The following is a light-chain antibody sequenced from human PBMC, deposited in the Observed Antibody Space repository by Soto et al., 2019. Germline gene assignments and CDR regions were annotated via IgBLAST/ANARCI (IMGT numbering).Light chain of an antibody. CDR3: QQYNNWPLT. J-gene: IGKJ4*01. CDR2: GAS. Sequence: EIVMTQSPATLSVSPRERATLSCRASQSVSSNLAWYQQKLGQAPRLLIYGASTRATGIPARFSGSGSGTEFTLTISSLQSEDFAVYYCQQYNNWPLTFGGGTKVEIK. CDR1: QSVSSN. V-gene: IGKV3-15*01.